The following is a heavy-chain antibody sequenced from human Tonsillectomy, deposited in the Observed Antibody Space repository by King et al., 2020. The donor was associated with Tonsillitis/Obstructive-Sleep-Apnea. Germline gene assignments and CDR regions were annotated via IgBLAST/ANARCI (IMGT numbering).Heavy chain of an antibody. D-gene: IGHD3-22*01. CDR3: AKVEVGYYYDSSGYSPPRNWFDP. Sequence: QLVESGGGLVQPGGSLRLSCAASGFTFSSYAMSWVRQAPGKGLEWVSAISGSGGSTYYADSVKGRFTISRDNSKNTLYLQMNSLRAEDTAVYYGAKVEVGYYYDSSGYSPPRNWFDPWGQGTLVTVSS. J-gene: IGHJ5*02. CDR1: GFTFSSYA. V-gene: IGHV3-23*04. CDR2: ISGSGGST.